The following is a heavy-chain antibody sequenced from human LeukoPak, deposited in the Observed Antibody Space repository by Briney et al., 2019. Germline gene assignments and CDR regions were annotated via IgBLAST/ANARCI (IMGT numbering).Heavy chain of an antibody. CDR3: ARVDRLPGGVDY. CDR2: ISSDGTSI. D-gene: IGHD2-15*01. CDR1: GFMFSSSW. V-gene: IGHV3-74*01. Sequence: GGSLRLSCAASGFMFSSSWMAWVRQAPGKGLVWVSRISSDGTSISYADSVKGRFTISRDNAKNTLYLQMNTLRADDTALYYCARVDRLPGGVDYWGQGTLVTVSS. J-gene: IGHJ4*02.